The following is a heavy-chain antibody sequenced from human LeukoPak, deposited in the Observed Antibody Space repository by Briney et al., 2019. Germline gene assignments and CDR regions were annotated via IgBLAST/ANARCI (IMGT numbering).Heavy chain of an antibody. J-gene: IGHJ4*02. CDR1: DVSISSSNSY. V-gene: IGHV4-39*02. CDR3: AKDQATVTTGGFDY. CDR2: IYYSGNT. D-gene: IGHD4-17*01. Sequence: SETLSLTCTVSDVSISSSNSYWGWIRQPPGKGLEWIGSIYYSGNTYYNASLKSQVSISIDTSKNQFSLRLTSVTAADTAVYYCAKDQATVTTGGFDYWGQGTLVTVSS.